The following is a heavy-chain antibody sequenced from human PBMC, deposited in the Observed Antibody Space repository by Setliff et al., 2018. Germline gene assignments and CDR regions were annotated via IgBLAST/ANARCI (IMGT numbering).Heavy chain of an antibody. CDR1: GYTFTSYY. V-gene: IGHV1-18*04. J-gene: IGHJ5*02. Sequence: GASVKVSCKASGYTFTSYYMHWVRQAPGQGLEWMGWISVYNGKTKYAQKLQGRVTMTTDTSTSTAYMELRSLRSDDTAVYYCARVLQFLDWFDPWGQGTLVTVSS. CDR2: ISVYNGKT. D-gene: IGHD3-3*01. CDR3: ARVLQFLDWFDP.